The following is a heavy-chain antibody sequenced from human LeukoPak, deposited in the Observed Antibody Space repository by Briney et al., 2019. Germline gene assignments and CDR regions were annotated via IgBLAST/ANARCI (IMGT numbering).Heavy chain of an antibody. J-gene: IGHJ4*02. V-gene: IGHV1-69*05. CDR1: GGTFSSYA. CDR3: ARDPYSSLPADY. Sequence: SVKVSCKASGGTFSSYAISWVRQAPGQGLEWMGGIIPIFGTANYAQKFQGRVTMTRDTSTSTVYMELSSLRSEDTAVYYCARDPYSSLPADYWGQGTLVTVSS. D-gene: IGHD6-6*01. CDR2: IIPIFGTA.